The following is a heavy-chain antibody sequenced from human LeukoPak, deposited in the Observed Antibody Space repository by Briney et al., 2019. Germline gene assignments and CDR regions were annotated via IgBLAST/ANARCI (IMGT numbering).Heavy chain of an antibody. Sequence: SETLSLTCTVSGGSFSSSLYYWGWVRQPPGKGLEWIGSIYYSGSSYYNSSLKSRVPLSADTSKNQFSLKLSSVTAADTAVYYCARESADYGNSSGYYYYMDVWGTGTAVIVSS. CDR3: ARESADYGNSSGYYYYMDV. V-gene: IGHV4-39*07. CDR1: GGSFSSSLYY. CDR2: IYYSGSS. J-gene: IGHJ6*03. D-gene: IGHD6-6*01.